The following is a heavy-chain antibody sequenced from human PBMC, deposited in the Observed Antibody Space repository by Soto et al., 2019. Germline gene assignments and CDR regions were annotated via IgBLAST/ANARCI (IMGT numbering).Heavy chain of an antibody. D-gene: IGHD3-3*01. J-gene: IGHJ6*02. V-gene: IGHV4-59*08. CDR1: GCSISSYY. Sequence: SETLSLTCTVSGCSISSYYWSWIRQPPGKGLEWIGYIYYSGSTNYNPSLKSRVTISVDTSKNQFSLKLSSVTAADTAVYYCARLTDILLRHPPYYYYYGMDVWGQGTTVTVSS. CDR2: IYYSGST. CDR3: ARLTDILLRHPPYYYYYGMDV.